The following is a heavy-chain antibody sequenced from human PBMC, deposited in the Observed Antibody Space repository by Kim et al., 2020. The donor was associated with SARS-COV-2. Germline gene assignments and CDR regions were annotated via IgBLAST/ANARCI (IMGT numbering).Heavy chain of an antibody. D-gene: IGHD3-16*01. V-gene: IGHV1-46*01. CDR3: ASGGWGSGERAVDY. Sequence: AKKFQGRVTMTRDTSTSTVNMELSSLRSEDTAVYYCASGGWGSGERAVDYWGQGTLVTVSS. J-gene: IGHJ4*02.